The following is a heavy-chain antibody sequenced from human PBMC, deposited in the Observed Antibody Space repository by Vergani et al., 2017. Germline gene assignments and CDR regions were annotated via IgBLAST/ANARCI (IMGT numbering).Heavy chain of an antibody. J-gene: IGHJ2*01. CDR1: GFTFSSYA. CDR3: ARGVRWELLRYFDL. D-gene: IGHD1-26*01. Sequence: VQLVESGGGVVQPGRSLRLSCAASGFTFSSYAMSWVRQAPGKGLEWVSAISGSGGSTYYADSVKGRFTISSDNSKNTLYLQMNSLRAEDTAVYYCARGVRWELLRYFDLWGRGTLVTVSS. V-gene: IGHV3-23*04. CDR2: ISGSGGST.